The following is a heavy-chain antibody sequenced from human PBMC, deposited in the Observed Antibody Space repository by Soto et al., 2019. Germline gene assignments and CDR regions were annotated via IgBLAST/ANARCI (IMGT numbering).Heavy chain of an antibody. CDR2: INADGTTT. CDR3: ATVATHSYNWVDP. D-gene: IGHD3-3*02. J-gene: IGHJ5*02. V-gene: IGHV3-74*01. Sequence: EVHLVESGGGLVQPGGSLRLSCAASGFTFSTYWMHWVRQAPGKGLVWVSRINADGTTTTYADSVKGRFTISRDNAKNTLYLQMNSLRAEDTAVYCCATVATHSYNWVDPWGQGTLVTISS. CDR1: GFTFSTYW.